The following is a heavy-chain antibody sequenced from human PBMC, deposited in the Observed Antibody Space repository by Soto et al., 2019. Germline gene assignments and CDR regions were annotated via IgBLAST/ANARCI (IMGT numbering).Heavy chain of an antibody. V-gene: IGHV3-33*01. CDR2: IWYDGSNK. CDR1: GFTFSSYG. D-gene: IGHD6-19*01. J-gene: IGHJ4*02. Sequence: GGSLRLSCAASGFTFSSYGMHWVRQAPGKGLEWVAVIWYDGSNKYYADSVKGRFTISRDNSKNTLYLQMNSLRAEDTAVYYCARKSSGWYGSADYWGQGTLVTVSS. CDR3: ARKSSGWYGSADY.